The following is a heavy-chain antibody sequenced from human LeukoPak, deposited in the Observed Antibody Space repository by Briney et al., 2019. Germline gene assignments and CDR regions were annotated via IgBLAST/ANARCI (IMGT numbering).Heavy chain of an antibody. CDR1: GQSFTANF. CDR2: INHNGIS. D-gene: IGHD3-10*01. Sequence: SETLSLTCGVSGQSFTANFWTWVRQAPGKGLEWIGEINHNGISNYNPSLKSRVTFSIDASKRQFSLKLNSVTAADTAVYYCAKSNGYGLVDIWGQGTMVTVSS. CDR3: AKSNGYGLVDI. J-gene: IGHJ3*02. V-gene: IGHV4-34*01.